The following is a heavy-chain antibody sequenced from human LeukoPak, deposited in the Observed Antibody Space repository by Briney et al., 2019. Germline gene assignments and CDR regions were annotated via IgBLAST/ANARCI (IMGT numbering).Heavy chain of an antibody. Sequence: AGGSLRLSCAASGFPLSSYAMSWVRQVPGKGLEWVSATSSSDDGTYHADSVKGRFTISRDNSKDTLYLQMNSLRAEDTAVYYCANDGGNIVVVEYYFDYWGQGTLVTVSS. D-gene: IGHD2-15*01. J-gene: IGHJ4*02. V-gene: IGHV3-23*01. CDR3: ANDGGNIVVVEYYFDY. CDR1: GFPLSSYA. CDR2: TSSSDDGT.